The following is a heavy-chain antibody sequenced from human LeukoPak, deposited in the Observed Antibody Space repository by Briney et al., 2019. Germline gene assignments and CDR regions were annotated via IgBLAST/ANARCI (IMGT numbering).Heavy chain of an antibody. CDR1: GGSFSGYY. Sequence: SETLSLTCAVYGGSFSGYYWSWIRQPPGKGLEWIGEINHSGSTNYNPSLKSRVTISVDTSKHQFSLKLSSVTAADTAVYYCARAAYSGSYYFDYWGQGTLVTVSS. CDR2: INHSGST. D-gene: IGHD1-26*01. J-gene: IGHJ4*02. CDR3: ARAAYSGSYYFDY. V-gene: IGHV4-34*01.